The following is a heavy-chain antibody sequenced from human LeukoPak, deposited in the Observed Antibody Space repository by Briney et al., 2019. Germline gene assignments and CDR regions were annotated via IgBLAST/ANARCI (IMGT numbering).Heavy chain of an antibody. CDR3: ARSDGSSWYSLHEY. V-gene: IGHV3-7*01. J-gene: IGHJ4*02. CDR2: MNQDGSEI. Sequence: GGSLRLPCAASGFTFSRYWMSWVRQAPGKGLEWVANMNQDGSEIYHVASVKDRFTISRDNAKNSLYLQMNSLRAEDTAVYYCARSDGSSWYSLHEYWGQGTLVTVSS. D-gene: IGHD6-13*01. CDR1: GFTFSRYW.